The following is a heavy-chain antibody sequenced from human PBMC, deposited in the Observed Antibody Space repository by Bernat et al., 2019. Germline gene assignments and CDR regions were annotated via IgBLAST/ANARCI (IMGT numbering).Heavy chain of an antibody. V-gene: IGHV4-39*01. CDR3: ARQISVRYSSGWYRWFDP. Sequence: QLQLQESGPGLVKPSETLSLTCTVSGGSISSSSYYWGWIRQPPGKGLEWIGSIYYSGSTYYNPSLKSRVTISVDTSKNQFSLKLSSVTAADTAVYYCARQISVRYSSGWYRWFDPWGQGTLVTVSS. CDR2: IYYSGST. D-gene: IGHD6-19*01. J-gene: IGHJ5*02. CDR1: GGSISSSSYY.